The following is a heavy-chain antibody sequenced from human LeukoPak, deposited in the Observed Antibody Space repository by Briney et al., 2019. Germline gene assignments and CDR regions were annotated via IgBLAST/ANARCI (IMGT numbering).Heavy chain of an antibody. CDR3: ARHNSGTYYVKY. CDR2: IYYSGST. CDR1: GGSISSYC. Sequence: SETLSLTCSVSGGSISSYCWSWIRQPPGKGLEWIGYIYYSGSTNYNPSLKSRVTISVDTSKNQFSLKLSSVTAADTAVYYCARHNSGTYYVKYWGQGTLVTVSS. J-gene: IGHJ4*02. V-gene: IGHV4-59*08. D-gene: IGHD1-26*01.